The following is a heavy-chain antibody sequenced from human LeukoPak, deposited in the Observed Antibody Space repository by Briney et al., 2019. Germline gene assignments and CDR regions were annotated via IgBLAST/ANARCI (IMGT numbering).Heavy chain of an antibody. CDR3: AREELQAGYFDY. CDR1: GFSLSTGGMC. Sequence: SGPTLVNPTQTLTLTCTFSGFSLSTGGMCVSWIRQPPGKALEWLARIDWDDDKYYSTSLKTRLTISKDTSKNQVVLTMTNMDPVDTATYYCAREELQAGYFDYWGQGTLVTVSS. V-gene: IGHV2-70*11. CDR2: IDWDDDK. J-gene: IGHJ4*02. D-gene: IGHD1-26*01.